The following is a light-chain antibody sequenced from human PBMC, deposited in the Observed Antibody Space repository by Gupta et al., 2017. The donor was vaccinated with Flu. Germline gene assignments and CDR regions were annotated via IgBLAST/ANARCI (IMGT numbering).Light chain of an antibody. CDR1: MSNIGGGSD. CDR2: GDT. CDR3: QSYDSILKGYV. V-gene: IGLV1-40*01. Sequence: QSVLTQPPSVSGAPRQRVTISCTGRMSNIGGGSDVHWYQHVPGSPPKRLLYGDTYPPSGVLDRFSGSTSGSSASLAIPGLQDEDEADYYCQSYDSILKGYVFGSGTKVTAL. J-gene: IGLJ1*01.